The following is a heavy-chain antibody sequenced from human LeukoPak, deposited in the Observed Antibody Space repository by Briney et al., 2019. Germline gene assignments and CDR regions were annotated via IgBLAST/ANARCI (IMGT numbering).Heavy chain of an antibody. Sequence: GGSLRLSCAASGFSISRYSMNWVRQAPGKGLEWVSSISSWGSYIYYADSVKGRFTISRDNAKNSLYLQMNSLRAEDTAVYYCAYGGIQLRDWGQGTLVTVSS. CDR3: AYGGIQLRD. J-gene: IGHJ4*02. D-gene: IGHD5-18*01. V-gene: IGHV3-21*01. CDR1: GFSISRYS. CDR2: ISSWGSYI.